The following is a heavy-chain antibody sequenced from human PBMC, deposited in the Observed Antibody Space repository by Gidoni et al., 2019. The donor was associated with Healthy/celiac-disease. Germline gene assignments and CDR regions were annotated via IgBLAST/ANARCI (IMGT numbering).Heavy chain of an antibody. Sequence: EVQLVESGGGVVRPGGSLRLSCAASGFTFDDYGMSWVRQAPGKGLEWVSGINWNGGSTGYADSVKGRFTISRGNAKNSLYLQMNSLRAEDTALYHCARGGSGSYENAFDIWGQGTMVTVSS. CDR3: ARGGSGSYENAFDI. CDR1: GFTFDDYG. CDR2: INWNGGST. V-gene: IGHV3-20*01. D-gene: IGHD1-26*01. J-gene: IGHJ3*02.